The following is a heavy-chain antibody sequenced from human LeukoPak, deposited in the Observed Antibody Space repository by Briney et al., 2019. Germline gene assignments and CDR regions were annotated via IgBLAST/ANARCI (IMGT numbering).Heavy chain of an antibody. D-gene: IGHD2-15*01. CDR3: ARFYCSGGSCADY. CDR2: TRNKANSYTT. J-gene: IGHJ4*02. Sequence: GGSLRLSCAASGFTFSDHYMDWVRQAPGKGLEWVGRTRNKANSYTTEYAASVKGRFTISRDDSKNSLYLQMNSLKTEDTAVYYCARFYCSGGSCADYWGQGTLVTVSS. V-gene: IGHV3-72*01. CDR1: GFTFSDHY.